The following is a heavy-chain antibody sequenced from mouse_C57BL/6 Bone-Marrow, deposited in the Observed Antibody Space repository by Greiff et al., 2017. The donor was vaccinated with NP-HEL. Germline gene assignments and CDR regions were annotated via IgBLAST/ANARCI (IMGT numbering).Heavy chain of an antibody. CDR3: VKAARNYYGFAY. V-gene: IGHV7-4*01. CDR1: GFTFTDYY. D-gene: IGHD1-1*01. Sequence: EVKVVESGGGLVQPGASLRFSCAASGFTFTDYYMSWVRQPPGKAPEWLALIRHKANGYTTEYTASVKGRFTISRDNSQNILYLQMNTLRAEDSATYYGVKAARNYYGFAYWGQGTLVTVSA. J-gene: IGHJ3*01. CDR2: IRHKANGYTT.